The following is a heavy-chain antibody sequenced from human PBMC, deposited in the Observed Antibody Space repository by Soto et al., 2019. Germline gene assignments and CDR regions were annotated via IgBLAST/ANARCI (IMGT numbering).Heavy chain of an antibody. CDR3: ATAYCGGDCYSSYYYYGMDV. J-gene: IGHJ6*02. Sequence: QVQLVQSGAEVKKPGASVKVSCKASGYTFTSYDINWVRQATGQGLEWMGWMNPNSGNTGYAQKFQGRVTMTRNTSISTAYMELSSLRSEDTAVYYCATAYCGGDCYSSYYYYGMDVWGQGTTVTVSS. V-gene: IGHV1-8*01. CDR2: MNPNSGNT. D-gene: IGHD2-21*02. CDR1: GYTFTSYD.